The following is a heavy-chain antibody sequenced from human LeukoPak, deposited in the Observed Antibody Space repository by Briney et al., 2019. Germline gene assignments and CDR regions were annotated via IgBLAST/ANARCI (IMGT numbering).Heavy chain of an antibody. CDR2: MKKDGSQE. J-gene: IGHJ4*02. V-gene: IGHV3-7*01. CDR3: ARYSYKHDC. Sequence: PGGSLRLSCAASGFTFSHYWMTWVRQAPGKGLEWVANMKKDGSQETYVDSVKGRFTISRDNAKNSLYLQMNNVRAEDTAVYYCARYSYKHDCWGQGTLVTVSS. CDR1: GFTFSHYW. D-gene: IGHD2-15*01.